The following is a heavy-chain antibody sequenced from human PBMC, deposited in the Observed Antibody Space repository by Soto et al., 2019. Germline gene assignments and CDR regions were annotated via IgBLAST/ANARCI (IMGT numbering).Heavy chain of an antibody. CDR1: GGSISSTNW. V-gene: IGHV4-4*02. CDR3: ATLPPRIVVVVLPIPS. J-gene: IGHJ4*02. Sequence: QVQLQQSGPRLARPSGTLSLTCVVSGGSISSTNWWTWVRQTPGKGLEWIGEVYHTGSTKYNPSPKNRVTISLDKSHNQFSLNLTSVTAADTAVYYCATLPPRIVVVVLPIPSWGQGTLVTVSS. D-gene: IGHD2-15*01. CDR2: VYHTGST.